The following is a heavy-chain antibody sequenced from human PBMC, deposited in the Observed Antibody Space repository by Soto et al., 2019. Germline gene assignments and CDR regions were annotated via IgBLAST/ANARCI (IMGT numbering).Heavy chain of an antibody. J-gene: IGHJ1*01. V-gene: IGHV3-23*01. CDR1: GFTFSSYA. Sequence: EVQLLESGGGLVQPGGSLRLSCAASGFTFSSYAMSWVRQAPGKGLEWVSAISGSGGSTYYADSVKGRFTISRDNSKNTLYLQMNSLRAEDTAVYYCAKDRGDYGDNEGYFQHWGQGTLVTVSS. CDR2: ISGSGGST. D-gene: IGHD4-17*01. CDR3: AKDRGDYGDNEGYFQH.